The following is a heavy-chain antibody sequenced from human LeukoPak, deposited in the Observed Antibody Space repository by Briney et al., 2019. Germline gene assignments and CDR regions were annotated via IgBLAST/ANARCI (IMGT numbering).Heavy chain of an antibody. CDR2: IYTSGST. Sequence: SETLSLTRTVPGGSLSSYYWSWIRQPAGKGLQWIGRIYTSGSTNYNPSLKSRVTMSVDTSKNQFSLKLSSVTAADTAVYYCARARGVCTNGVCYRAYYFDYWGQGTLVTVSS. CDR1: GGSLSSYY. J-gene: IGHJ4*02. CDR3: ARARGVCTNGVCYRAYYFDY. V-gene: IGHV4-4*07. D-gene: IGHD2-8*01.